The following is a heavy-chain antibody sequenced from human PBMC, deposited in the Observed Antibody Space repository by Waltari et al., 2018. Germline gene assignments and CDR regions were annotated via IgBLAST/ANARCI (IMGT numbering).Heavy chain of an antibody. J-gene: IGHJ4*02. CDR1: GFTVSNSY. Sequence: EVQMVESGGSLVQPGGSLRLSCAASGFTVSNSYMSWVRQAPGKGLEWVSFLYTNGETKYADSVEGRFTITRDDSKNTLYLQMNSLRAEDTAVYYCARDSGGASDTYVKFDYWGQGTLVTVSS. D-gene: IGHD6-19*01. CDR2: LYTNGET. V-gene: IGHV3-66*01. CDR3: ARDSGGASDTYVKFDY.